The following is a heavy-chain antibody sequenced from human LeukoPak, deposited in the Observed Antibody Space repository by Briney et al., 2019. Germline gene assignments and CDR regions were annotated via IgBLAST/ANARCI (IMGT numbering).Heavy chain of an antibody. J-gene: IGHJ4*02. Sequence: ASVKLSCKASGYTFTGYYMHWVRQAPGQGVEWMGWINPNSGGTNYAQKFQGRVTMTRDTSISTAYMELSRLRPEDTAVYYCARANPSEHGDYGLGDWGQGTLVTVSS. V-gene: IGHV1-2*02. D-gene: IGHD4-17*01. CDR1: GYTFTGYY. CDR3: ARANPSEHGDYGLGD. CDR2: INPNSGGT.